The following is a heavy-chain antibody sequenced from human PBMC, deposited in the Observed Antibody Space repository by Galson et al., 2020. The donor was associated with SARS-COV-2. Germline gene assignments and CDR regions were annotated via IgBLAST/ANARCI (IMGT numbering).Heavy chain of an antibody. Sequence: SETLSLTCTVSGGSISSSSYYWGWIRQPPGQGLEWIGSIYYSGSTYYHPSLKSRVTISVDTSKNQFSLKLSSVTAADTAVYYCARRGVRYSYDSPWNYWGQGTLVTVSS. CDR3: ARRGVRYSYDSPWNY. V-gene: IGHV4-39*01. D-gene: IGHD5-18*01. J-gene: IGHJ4*02. CDR1: GGSISSSSYY. CDR2: IYYSGST.